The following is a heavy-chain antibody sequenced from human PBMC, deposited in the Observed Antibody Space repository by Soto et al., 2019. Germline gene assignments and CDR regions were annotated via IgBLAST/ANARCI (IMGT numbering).Heavy chain of an antibody. Sequence: AAVKFSCQPYDYTVTRNGINWVLQAPGQGLEWMGWISPNSGNIKYAQKIQGRVIMTTDTSTSTAYMELRSLRSDDTAVYYCVKDRDSNTWPSRDVWGPGTTVTAS. D-gene: IGHD3-22*01. J-gene: IGHJ6*02. CDR2: ISPNSGNI. CDR3: VKDRDSNTWPSRDV. V-gene: IGHV1-18*04. CDR1: DYTVTRNG.